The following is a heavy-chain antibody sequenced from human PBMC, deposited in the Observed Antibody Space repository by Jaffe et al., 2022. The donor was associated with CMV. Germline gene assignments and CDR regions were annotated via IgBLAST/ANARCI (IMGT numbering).Heavy chain of an antibody. CDR3: AKAPGQWLAEYFQH. CDR1: GFTFDDYA. J-gene: IGHJ1*01. Sequence: EVQLVESGGGLVQPGRSLRLSCAASGFTFDDYAMHWVRQAPGKGLEWVSGISWNSGSIGYADSVKGRFTISRDNAKNSLYLQMNSLRAEDTALYYCAKAPGQWLAEYFQHWGQGTLVTVSS. CDR2: ISWNSGSI. D-gene: IGHD6-19*01. V-gene: IGHV3-9*01.